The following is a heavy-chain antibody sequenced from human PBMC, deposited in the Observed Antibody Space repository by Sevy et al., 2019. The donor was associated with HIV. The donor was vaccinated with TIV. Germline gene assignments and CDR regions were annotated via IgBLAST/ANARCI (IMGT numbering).Heavy chain of an antibody. CDR1: GGSFSGYY. D-gene: IGHD2-15*01. CDR3: ARGDPNDIVVVVSRSGYYFDY. Sequence: SETLSLTCAVYGGSFSGYYWSWIRQPPGKGLEWIGEINHSGSTNYNPSLKSRVTISVDTSKNQFSLKLSSVTAADTAVYSCARGDPNDIVVVVSRSGYYFDYWGQGTLVTVSS. V-gene: IGHV4-34*01. CDR2: INHSGST. J-gene: IGHJ4*02.